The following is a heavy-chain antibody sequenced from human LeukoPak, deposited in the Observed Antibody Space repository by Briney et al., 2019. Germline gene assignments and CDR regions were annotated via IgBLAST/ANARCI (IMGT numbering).Heavy chain of an antibody. CDR1: GGTFSSYA. CDR2: IIPILGIA. J-gene: IGHJ3*02. D-gene: IGHD2-21*02. CDR3: ATLTGSYCGGDCDDAFDI. Sequence: SVKVSCKASGGTFSSYAISWGRQPPGQGLEWMGRIIPILGIANYAQKFQGRVTITADKSTSTAYMELSSLRSEDTAVYYCATLTGSYCGGDCDDAFDIWGQGTMVTVSS. V-gene: IGHV1-69*04.